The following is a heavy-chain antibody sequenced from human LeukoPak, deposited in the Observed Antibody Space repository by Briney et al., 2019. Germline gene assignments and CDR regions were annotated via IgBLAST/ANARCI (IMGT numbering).Heavy chain of an antibody. CDR3: AKDARPDQYYLDY. Sequence: GGSLRLSCAASGFTVSSNYMSWVRQAPGKGLEWVSVIYSGGSTYYADSVKGRFTISRDNSKNTLYLQMNSLRAEDTAVYYCAKDARPDQYYLDYWAREPRATVPS. J-gene: IGHJ4*02. CDR2: IYSGGST. V-gene: IGHV3-53*05. CDR1: GFTVSSNY.